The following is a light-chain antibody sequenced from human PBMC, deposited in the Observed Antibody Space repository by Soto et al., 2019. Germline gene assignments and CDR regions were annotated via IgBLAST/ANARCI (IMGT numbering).Light chain of an antibody. Sequence: IRMTHSPSNLSASFGFRFTITFRASQTISSWLAWYQQKPGKAPKLLIYKASTLKSGVPSRFSGSGSGTEFTLTISSLQPDDFATYYCQHYNSYSEAFGQGTKVDIK. CDR3: QHYNSYSEA. CDR2: KAS. V-gene: IGKV1-5*03. CDR1: QTISSW. J-gene: IGKJ1*01.